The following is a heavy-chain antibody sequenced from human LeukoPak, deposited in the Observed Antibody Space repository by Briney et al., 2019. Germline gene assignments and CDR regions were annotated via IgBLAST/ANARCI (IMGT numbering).Heavy chain of an antibody. V-gene: IGHV4-39*01. CDR3: ARVPGIAVAGSY. Sequence: SETLSLTCTVSGGSISSSSYYWGWIRQPPGKGLEWIGSIYYSGSTYYNPSLKSRVTISLDTSKNQCSLKPRALTAPKTAVFYCARVPGIAVAGSYWGQGTLVTVSS. CDR2: IYYSGST. J-gene: IGHJ4*02. D-gene: IGHD6-19*01. CDR1: GGSISSSSYY.